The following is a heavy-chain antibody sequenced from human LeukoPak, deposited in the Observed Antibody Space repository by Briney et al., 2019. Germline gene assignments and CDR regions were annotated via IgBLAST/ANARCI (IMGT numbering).Heavy chain of an antibody. CDR1: GYSFINHW. V-gene: IGHV5-51*01. D-gene: IGHD3-22*01. CDR2: MYPDDSDT. J-gene: IGHJ4*02. Sequence: GDSLKISCKASGYSFINHWIGWVRQKPGKGLEWVGIMYPDDSDTRYSPSFQGQVSISADKSLSTAYLQWSSLKASDTAMYYCARLIYDSSGYFDYWGQGTLVTVSS. CDR3: ARLIYDSSGYFDY.